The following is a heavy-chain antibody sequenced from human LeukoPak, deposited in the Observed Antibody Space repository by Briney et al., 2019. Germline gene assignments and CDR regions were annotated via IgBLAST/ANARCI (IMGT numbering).Heavy chain of an antibody. V-gene: IGHV1-2*06. D-gene: IGHD2-21*01. CDR3: ARDYGPYPGCSWFDP. CDR2: INCNGGGT. J-gene: IGHJ5*02. CDR1: GYTFTGYY. Sequence: GASVKVSCKASGYTFTGYYIHWVRQAPGQGLEWMGRINCNGGGTSYAQKFQGRVTMTRDTSISTAYMELDRLTSDGTAVYYCARDYGPYPGCSWFDPWGQGTLVTVSS.